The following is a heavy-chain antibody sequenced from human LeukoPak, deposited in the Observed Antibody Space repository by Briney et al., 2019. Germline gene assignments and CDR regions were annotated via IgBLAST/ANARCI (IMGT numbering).Heavy chain of an antibody. CDR1: GGSISSYD. J-gene: IGHJ4*02. CDR2: IYTTGNT. CDR3: ATYSSGWPFFDY. Sequence: SETLSLTCTVSGGSISSYDWSWIRQPAGKGLEWIGRIYTTGNTNYHPSLKSRVTMSVDTSKNLFSLKLSSVTAADTAMYYCATYSSGWPFFDYWGPGTLVTVSS. D-gene: IGHD6-19*01. V-gene: IGHV4-59*10.